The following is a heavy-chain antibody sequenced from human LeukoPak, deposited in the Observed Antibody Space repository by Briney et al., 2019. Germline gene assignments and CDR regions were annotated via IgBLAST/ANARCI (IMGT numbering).Heavy chain of an antibody. D-gene: IGHD3-10*01. CDR1: GFTFSIYG. CDR2: ISDSGGTT. CDR3: AKIGGPAY. V-gene: IGHV3-23*01. Sequence: PGGSLRLSCAASGFTFSIYGMSWVRQAPGKGLEWVSSISDSGGTTSYADYVKGRFTISRGNSKNTLYLQMNSLRAEDTAVYYCAKIGGPAYWGQGTLVTVSS. J-gene: IGHJ4*02.